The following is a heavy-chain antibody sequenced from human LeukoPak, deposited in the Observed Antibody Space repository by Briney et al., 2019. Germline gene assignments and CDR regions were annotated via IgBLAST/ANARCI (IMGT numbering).Heavy chain of an antibody. CDR3: ARDRSSGWYEYFDY. CDR1: GFTFSRYE. CDR2: ISSSGSTI. D-gene: IGHD6-19*01. Sequence: GGSLRLSCAASGFTFSRYEMNWVRQAPGKGLEWVSYISSSGSTIYYADSVKGRFTISRDNAKNSLYLQMNSLRAEDTAVYYCARDRSSGWYEYFDYWGQGTLVTVSS. J-gene: IGHJ4*02. V-gene: IGHV3-48*03.